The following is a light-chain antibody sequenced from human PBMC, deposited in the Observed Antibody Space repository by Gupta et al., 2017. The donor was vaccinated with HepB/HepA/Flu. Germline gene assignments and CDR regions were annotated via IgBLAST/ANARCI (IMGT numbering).Light chain of an antibody. J-gene: IGKJ5*01. CDR2: EAS. Sequence: DIVLTQSPATLSLSPGERATIYCRASQSVSSNLAWYQQKPGQAPRLLIYEASNRANGIPARFSGSGSGTDFTLTISGLEPEDVAVYFCQHRDNWPPDATFGQGTRLEI. CDR3: QHRDNWPPDAT. CDR1: QSVSSN. V-gene: IGKV3-11*01.